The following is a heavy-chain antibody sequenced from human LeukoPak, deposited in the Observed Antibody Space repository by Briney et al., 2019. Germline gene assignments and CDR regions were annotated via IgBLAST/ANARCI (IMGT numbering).Heavy chain of an antibody. J-gene: IGHJ4*02. Sequence: ASETLSLTCSVSGGSINSSSFYWGWIRQPPGKGLEWIGSIHYSGNTYYSPSLKSRVTMLVDPSKNHFSLKLTSVTAADTAVYYCARGVADVLTTDYWGQGTLVTVSS. D-gene: IGHD3-9*01. CDR1: GGSINSSSFY. V-gene: IGHV4-39*07. CDR2: IHYSGNT. CDR3: ARGVADVLTTDY.